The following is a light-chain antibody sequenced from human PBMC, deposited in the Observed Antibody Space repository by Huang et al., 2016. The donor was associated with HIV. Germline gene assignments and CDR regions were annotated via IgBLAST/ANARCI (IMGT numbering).Light chain of an antibody. Sequence: ERVMTQSPATVSLSPGERATLSCRASLSVSTNLVWYQQRPGQAPRLLIYGASTRATGIPARFSGGGSGAEFTLTISSLQSEDFAVYYCQQDDNWPLTFGGGTKVQIK. V-gene: IGKV3-15*01. CDR1: LSVSTN. CDR2: GAS. J-gene: IGKJ4*01. CDR3: QQDDNWPLT.